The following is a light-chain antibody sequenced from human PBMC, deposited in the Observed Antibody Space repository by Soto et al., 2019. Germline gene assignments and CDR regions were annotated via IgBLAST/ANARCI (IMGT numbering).Light chain of an antibody. J-gene: IGLJ2*01. CDR1: SSDVGGYNY. CDR2: EVS. CDR3: SSYTSSNTVA. V-gene: IGLV2-14*01. Sequence: QSALTQPASVSGSPGQSITISCTGTSSDVGGYNYVSWYQQHPGKAPKLMIYEVSSRPSWVSNRFSGSKSGNTASLTISGLQTEDEADYYCSSYTSSNTVAFGGGTKLTVL.